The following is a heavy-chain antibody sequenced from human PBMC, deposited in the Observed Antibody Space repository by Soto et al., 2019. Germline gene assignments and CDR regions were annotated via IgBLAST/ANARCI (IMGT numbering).Heavy chain of an antibody. V-gene: IGHV3-33*01. D-gene: IGHD1-1*01. Sequence: QVQLVESGGGVVQPGRSLRLSCAASGFTFSSYGMHWVRQAPGKGLEWVAVIWYDGSNKYYADSVKGRFTISRDNSKNTLYLQMNSLRAEDTAVYHCARGTGSEFDYWGQGTLVTVSS. CDR2: IWYDGSNK. J-gene: IGHJ4*02. CDR1: GFTFSSYG. CDR3: ARGTGSEFDY.